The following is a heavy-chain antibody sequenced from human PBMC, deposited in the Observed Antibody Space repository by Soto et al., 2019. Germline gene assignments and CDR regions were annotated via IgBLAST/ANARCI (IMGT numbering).Heavy chain of an antibody. Sequence: QVQLVQSGAEVKKPGSSVKVSCKASGGTFSSYAISWVRQAPGQGLEWMGGIIPIFGTANYAQKFQGRVAITADESTSTAYMELSSLRSEDTAVYYCARVIIAAAGPNYFDYWGQGTLVTVSS. CDR2: IIPIFGTA. V-gene: IGHV1-69*01. CDR1: GGTFSSYA. D-gene: IGHD6-13*01. J-gene: IGHJ4*02. CDR3: ARVIIAAAGPNYFDY.